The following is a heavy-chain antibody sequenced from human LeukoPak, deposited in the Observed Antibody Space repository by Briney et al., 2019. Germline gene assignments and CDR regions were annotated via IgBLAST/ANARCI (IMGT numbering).Heavy chain of an antibody. CDR1: GYTFTSYG. Sequence: ASVKVSCKASGYTFTSYGISWVRQAPGQGLEWMGWISAYNGNTNYAQKLQGRVTMTTDTSTSTAYMELRSLRSDDTAVYYCARDPSSGWYGYYYYYMDVWDKGTTVTVSS. CDR2: ISAYNGNT. J-gene: IGHJ6*03. V-gene: IGHV1-18*01. D-gene: IGHD6-19*01. CDR3: ARDPSSGWYGYYYYYMDV.